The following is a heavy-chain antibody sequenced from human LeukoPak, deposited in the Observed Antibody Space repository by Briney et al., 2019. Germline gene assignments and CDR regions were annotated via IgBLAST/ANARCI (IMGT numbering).Heavy chain of an antibody. V-gene: IGHV3-23*01. J-gene: IGHJ2*01. Sequence: GGSLRLSCAASGFTFSTHDMNWVRQAPGKGLEWVSAISGSGDGTTYDDSVKGRFTISRDNSKHTLYLQMNSLRAEDTAVYYCAKAVGQWSFDIWGRGALVTVSS. CDR3: AKAVGQWSFDI. CDR2: ISGSGDGT. CDR1: GFTFSTHD.